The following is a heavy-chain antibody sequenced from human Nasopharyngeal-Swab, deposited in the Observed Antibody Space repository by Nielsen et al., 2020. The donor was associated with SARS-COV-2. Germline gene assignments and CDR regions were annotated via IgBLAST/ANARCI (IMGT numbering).Heavy chain of an antibody. CDR2: IKQDGSEK. Sequence: GGSLRLSCAASGFSFSTYWMTWVRQPPGKGLEWVANIKQDGSEKYYVDSVKGRFTVSRDNPKNLLYLQVNSLRAEDTAVYYCARQGVFVPAYFHQYYMDVWGKGTTVTVSS. D-gene: IGHD3-16*02. CDR1: GFSFSTYW. CDR3: ARQGVFVPAYFHQYYMDV. J-gene: IGHJ6*03. V-gene: IGHV3-7*03.